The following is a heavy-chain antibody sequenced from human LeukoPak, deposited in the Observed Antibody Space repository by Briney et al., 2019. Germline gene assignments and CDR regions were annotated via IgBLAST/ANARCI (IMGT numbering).Heavy chain of an antibody. CDR1: GGYMRINSYY. Sequence: SETLSLNCSVCGGYMRINSYYWGRIRQPPGKGLEGLGSIYYSGTTYYNPSLKSRVTISVDRSKNQFSLKLSSVTAADTAVYYCARGHRSGSFDYWGQGTLVTVSS. D-gene: IGHD3-10*01. V-gene: IGHV4-39*07. CDR3: ARGHRSGSFDY. J-gene: IGHJ4*02. CDR2: IYYSGTT.